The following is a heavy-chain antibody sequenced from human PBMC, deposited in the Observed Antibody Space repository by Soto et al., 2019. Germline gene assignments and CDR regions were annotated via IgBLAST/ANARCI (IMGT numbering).Heavy chain of an antibody. D-gene: IGHD1-26*01. CDR2: IRSKIHGGTT. V-gene: IGHV3-15*01. CDR3: TTDSSGSPNY. Sequence: GGSLRLSCAASGFTFTNAWMNWVRQAPWKGLEWVGQIRSKIHGGTTDYAAPVRGRFSISRDDSRNTLYLQMNGLNTEDTAVYYCTTDSSGSPNYWGQGTLVTVSS. J-gene: IGHJ4*02. CDR1: GFTFTNAW.